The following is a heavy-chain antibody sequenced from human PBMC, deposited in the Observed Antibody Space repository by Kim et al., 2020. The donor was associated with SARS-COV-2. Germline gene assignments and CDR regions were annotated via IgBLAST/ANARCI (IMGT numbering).Heavy chain of an antibody. Sequence: ASVKVSCKASGYTFTSYAMHWVRQAPVQRLEWMGWINAGNGNTKYSQKFQGRVTITRDTSASTAYMELSSLRSEDTAVYYCARSIKTMVRGVIPPGYWGQGTLVTVSS. CDR1: GYTFTSYA. V-gene: IGHV1-3*01. CDR3: ARSIKTMVRGVIPPGY. J-gene: IGHJ4*02. CDR2: INAGNGNT. D-gene: IGHD3-10*01.